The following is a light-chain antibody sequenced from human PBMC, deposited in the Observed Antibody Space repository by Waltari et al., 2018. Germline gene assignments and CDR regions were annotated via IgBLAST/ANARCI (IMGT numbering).Light chain of an antibody. CDR2: DAS. CDR1: QAIYKY. CDR3: QQYENFPYS. J-gene: IGKJ2*03. Sequence: DVQLTQSPSSLSASVGDRVTITCQASQAIYKYLNWFQQKPGKAPKRLIYDASNLETGVPARFSGSRSVTDFTFTISSMQPEDVATYYCQQYENFPYSFGQGTKLEIK. V-gene: IGKV1-33*01.